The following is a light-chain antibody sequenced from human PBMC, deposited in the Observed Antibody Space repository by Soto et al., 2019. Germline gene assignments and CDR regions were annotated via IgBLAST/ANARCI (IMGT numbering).Light chain of an antibody. Sequence: VLPQSLATLSVSPGERATLYCRASQSFRSTFAWYQQKPGQAPRLLIFAASTRATGVPARFSGSGSGTKVTLTVSRPPPDDFATFPFQQCNTYSQTLGQGTKVEI. J-gene: IGKJ1*01. CDR2: AAS. V-gene: IGKV3-15*01. CDR3: QQCNTYSQT. CDR1: QSFRST.